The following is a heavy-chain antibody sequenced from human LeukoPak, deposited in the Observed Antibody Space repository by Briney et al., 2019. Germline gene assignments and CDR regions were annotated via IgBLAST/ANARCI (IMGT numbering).Heavy chain of an antibody. D-gene: IGHD3-10*01. Sequence: SETLSLTCTVSGVSISSSSHYWGWIRQPPGKGLEWIGSIYYSGRTYNNPSLKSRVTISVDTSKNQFSLKLSSVTAADTAVYYCARHYGSGSWGAFDIWGQGTIVTVSS. CDR2: IYYSGRT. V-gene: IGHV4-39*01. J-gene: IGHJ3*02. CDR3: ARHYGSGSWGAFDI. CDR1: GVSISSSSHY.